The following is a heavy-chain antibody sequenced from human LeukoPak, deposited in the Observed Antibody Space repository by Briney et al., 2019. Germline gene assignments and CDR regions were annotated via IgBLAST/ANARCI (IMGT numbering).Heavy chain of an antibody. J-gene: IGHJ4*02. CDR3: AKDPSGGYCSGGSCYS. V-gene: IGHV3-23*01. CDR1: GFTFSSYA. CDR2: ISGSSGST. Sequence: GGSLTLTCAASGFTFSSYAMSWVRQAPGKGLEWVSAISGSSGSTFYADSVKGRFTISRDNSKNTLYLQMNSLRADDTAVYYCAKDPSGGYCSGGSCYSWGQGTLVTVSS. D-gene: IGHD2-15*01.